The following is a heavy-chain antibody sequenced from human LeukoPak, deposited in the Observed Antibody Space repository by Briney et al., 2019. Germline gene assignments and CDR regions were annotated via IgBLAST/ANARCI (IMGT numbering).Heavy chain of an antibody. CDR3: ARARHYYDNSGYFAFDI. V-gene: IGHV4-39*07. J-gene: IGHJ3*02. D-gene: IGHD3-22*01. CDR1: GGPISSSSYS. CDR2: FYYSGST. Sequence: SETLSLTCTVSGGPISSSSYSWGWIRQPPGKGLEWIGRFYYSGSTYYNPSLKSRVTISGDTSKNQFSLKLSSVTAADTAVYYCARARHYYDNSGYFAFDIWGQGTMVTVSS.